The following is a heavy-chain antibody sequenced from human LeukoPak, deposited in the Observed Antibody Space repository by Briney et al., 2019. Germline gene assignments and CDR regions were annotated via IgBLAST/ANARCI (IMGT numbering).Heavy chain of an antibody. Sequence: GGSLRLSCAASGFTFSNFAMNWVRQAPGKGLEWVSTISGSGGGTYSADSVKGRFTISRDNSKNTLYLQMNSLRAEDTAVYYCAKSVVMVVAAREFDYWGQGTLVTVSS. J-gene: IGHJ4*02. D-gene: IGHD2-15*01. CDR1: GFTFSNFA. CDR3: AKSVVMVVAAREFDY. V-gene: IGHV3-23*01. CDR2: ISGSGGGT.